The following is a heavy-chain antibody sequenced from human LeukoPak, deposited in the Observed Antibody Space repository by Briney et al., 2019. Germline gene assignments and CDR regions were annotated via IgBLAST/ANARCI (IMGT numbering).Heavy chain of an antibody. V-gene: IGHV3-7*01. Sequence: GGSLRLSCAASGFTFSSYWMSWVRQAPGKGLEWVANIKQDASEKYYVDSVKGRFTISRDNAKNSLYLQMNSLRAEDTAVYYCARDPSRHCSGGSCYSGWFDPWGQGTLVTVSS. CDR2: IKQDASEK. J-gene: IGHJ5*02. CDR3: ARDPSRHCSGGSCYSGWFDP. CDR1: GFTFSSYW. D-gene: IGHD2-15*01.